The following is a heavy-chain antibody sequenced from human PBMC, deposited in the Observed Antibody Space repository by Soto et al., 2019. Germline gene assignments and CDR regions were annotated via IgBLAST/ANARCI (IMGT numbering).Heavy chain of an antibody. CDR3: ARGSGYNWFDP. CDR2: ISSSSSTI. Sequence: GGSLRLSCAASGFTFSSYSMNWVRQAPGKGLEWVSYISSSSSTIYYADSVKGRFTISRDNAKNSLYLQMNSLRAEDTAVYYCARGSGYNWFDPWGRGTLVTVSS. D-gene: IGHD3-10*01. V-gene: IGHV3-48*01. CDR1: GFTFSSYS. J-gene: IGHJ5*02.